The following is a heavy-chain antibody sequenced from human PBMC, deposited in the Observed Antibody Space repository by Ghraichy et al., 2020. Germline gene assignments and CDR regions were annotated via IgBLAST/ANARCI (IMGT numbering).Heavy chain of an antibody. CDR1: GFTFSDYY. Sequence: GESLNISCAASGFTFSDYYMSWIRQAPGKGLEWVSYIGSSSIYTNYADSLKGRFTISRDNAKNSLYLQMNSLRDEDTAVYYCARGQNFLDYWGQGTLVTVSS. J-gene: IGHJ4*02. V-gene: IGHV3-11*06. CDR2: IGSSSIYT. CDR3: ARGQNFLDY.